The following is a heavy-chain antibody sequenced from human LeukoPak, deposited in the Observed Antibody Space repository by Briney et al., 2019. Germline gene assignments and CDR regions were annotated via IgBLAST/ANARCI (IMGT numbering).Heavy chain of an antibody. Sequence: PSETLSLTCAVYGGSFSGYYWSWIRQPPGKGLEWIGEINHSGSTNYNPSLKSRVTISVDTSKNQFSLKLSSVTAADTAVYYCARVRYYDSSGYGFDYWGQGTLVTVSS. CDR3: ARVRYYDSSGYGFDY. D-gene: IGHD3-22*01. CDR1: GGSFSGYY. J-gene: IGHJ4*02. CDR2: INHSGST. V-gene: IGHV4-34*01.